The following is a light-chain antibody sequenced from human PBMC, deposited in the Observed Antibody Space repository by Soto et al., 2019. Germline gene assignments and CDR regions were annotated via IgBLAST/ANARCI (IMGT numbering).Light chain of an antibody. Sequence: IVMTQSPATLSVSPWERATLSCRASQRISSDLAWYQKKPGQAPRLLIYAASTRATGIPARFSGSGSGTDFTLTISRLEPEDFAVYYCQQYGSSPWTFGQGTKVDIK. CDR2: AAS. V-gene: IGKV3-20*01. CDR1: QRISSD. J-gene: IGKJ1*01. CDR3: QQYGSSPWT.